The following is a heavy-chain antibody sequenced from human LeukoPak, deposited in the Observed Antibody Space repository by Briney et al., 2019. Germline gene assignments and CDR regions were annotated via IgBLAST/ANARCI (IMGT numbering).Heavy chain of an antibody. D-gene: IGHD6-13*01. CDR2: INHSGST. V-gene: IGHV4-34*01. J-gene: IGHJ4*02. CDR3: ARGALAAAFDY. Sequence: PSETLSLTCAVYGGSFSGYYWSWIRQLPGKGLEWIGEINHSGSTNYNPSLKSRVTISVDTSKNQFSLKLSSVTAADTAVYYCARGALAAAFDYWGQGTLVTVSS. CDR1: GGSFSGYY.